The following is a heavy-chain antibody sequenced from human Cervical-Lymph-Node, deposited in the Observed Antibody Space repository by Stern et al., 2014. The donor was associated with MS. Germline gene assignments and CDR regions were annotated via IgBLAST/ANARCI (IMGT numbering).Heavy chain of an antibody. Sequence: QLQESGPGLVKPSQTLSLTCTVSGGSISSGGYDWIWIRQHPGKGLEWIGSIYYSGSTYYNPSLKSRVAISVDTSKNQCSLKLSSVTAADTAVYYCARVARRDWFDPWGQGTLVTVSS. D-gene: IGHD3-10*01. CDR2: IYYSGST. CDR3: ARVARRDWFDP. J-gene: IGHJ5*02. CDR1: GGSISSGGYD. V-gene: IGHV4-31*03.